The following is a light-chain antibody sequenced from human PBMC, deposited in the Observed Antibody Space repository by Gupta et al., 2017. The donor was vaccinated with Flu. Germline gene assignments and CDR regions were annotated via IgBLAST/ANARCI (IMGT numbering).Light chain of an antibody. J-gene: IGLJ1*01. CDR1: KVGDKY. Sequence: SYELTQPPSVSVSPGQTASITCSGDKVGDKYACWYQQKPGQSPLLVLYQDSKRPSGLPGRFSGSKAGNTATLTISGTQAMEAADYYCQAWDNSNTYVFGNGTKVTVL. CDR2: QDS. V-gene: IGLV3-1*01. CDR3: QAWDNSNTYV.